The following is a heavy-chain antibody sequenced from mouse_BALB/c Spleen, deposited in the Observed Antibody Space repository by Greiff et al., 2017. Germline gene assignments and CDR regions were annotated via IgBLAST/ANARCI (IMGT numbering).Heavy chain of an antibody. Sequence: DVHLVESGPGLVKPSQSLSLTCTVTGYSITSDYAWNWFRQFPGNKLEWMGYISYSGSTSYNPSPKSRISITRDTSKHQFFLQLNSVTTEDTATYYCARSWLEPAMDYWGQGTSGTVSS. D-gene: IGHD2-2*01. CDR3: ARSWLEPAMDY. V-gene: IGHV3-2*02. CDR1: GYSITSDYA. J-gene: IGHJ4*01. CDR2: ISYSGST.